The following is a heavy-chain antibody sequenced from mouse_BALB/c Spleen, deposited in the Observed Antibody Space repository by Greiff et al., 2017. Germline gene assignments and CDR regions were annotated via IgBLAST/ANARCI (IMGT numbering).Heavy chain of an antibody. CDR2: IRNKANGYTT. Sequence: EVMLVESGGGLVQPGGSLRLSCATSGFTFTDYYMSWVRQPPGKALEWLGFIRNKANGYTTEYSASVKGRFTISRDNSQSILYLQMNTLRAEDSATYYCARGGYDYAMDYWGQGTSVTVSS. CDR1: GFTFTDYY. D-gene: IGHD2-14*01. J-gene: IGHJ4*01. V-gene: IGHV7-3*02. CDR3: ARGGYDYAMDY.